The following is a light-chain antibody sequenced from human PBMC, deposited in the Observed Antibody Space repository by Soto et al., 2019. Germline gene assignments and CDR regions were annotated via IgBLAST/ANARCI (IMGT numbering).Light chain of an antibody. V-gene: IGKV3-20*01. CDR2: GES. J-gene: IGKJ4*01. CDR3: QQYGSSPLT. Sequence: EIVLTQSPGTLSLSPGEGGTLSCRASQSISSSYLAWYQQKTGQTPRLLIYGESSRATGIPDRFSGSGSGTDFTLTISRLEPEDFAMYYCQQYGSSPLTFGGGTKVEIK. CDR1: QSISSSY.